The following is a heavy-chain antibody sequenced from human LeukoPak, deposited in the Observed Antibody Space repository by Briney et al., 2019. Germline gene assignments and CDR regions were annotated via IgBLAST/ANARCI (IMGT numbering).Heavy chain of an antibody. CDR2: ISGSGGST. CDR1: GLTFSSYG. V-gene: IGHV3-23*01. J-gene: IGHJ3*02. D-gene: IGHD5-24*01. Sequence: GGSLRLSCAASGLTFSSYGMSWVRQAPGKGLEWVSAISGSGGSTYYADSVKGRFTISRDNSKNTLYLQMNSLRAEDTAVYYCAREDAEQMDNSFDIWGQGTMVTVSS. CDR3: AREDAEQMDNSFDI.